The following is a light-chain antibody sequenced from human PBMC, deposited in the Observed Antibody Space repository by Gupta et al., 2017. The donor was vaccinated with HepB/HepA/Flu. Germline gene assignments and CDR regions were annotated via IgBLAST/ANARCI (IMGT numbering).Light chain of an antibody. Sequence: QSALTQPASVSGSPGQSITISCTGTSSDVGGYNFVSWYQQHPGKAPKLIIYDVNNRPSGISNRFSGSQFGVTASLSISGLQAEDEADYYCSSYKTGNSYVFGIGTKLTVL. CDR3: SSYKTGNSYV. CDR1: SSDVGGYNF. J-gene: IGLJ1*01. CDR2: DVN. V-gene: IGLV2-14*03.